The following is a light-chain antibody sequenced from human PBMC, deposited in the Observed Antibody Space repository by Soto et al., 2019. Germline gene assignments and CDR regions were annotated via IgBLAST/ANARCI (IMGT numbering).Light chain of an antibody. CDR3: SSYSISSTVV. J-gene: IGLJ2*01. CDR1: NSDAGDFSY. Sequence: QSVLTQPASVSGSPGQSITISCIGTNSDAGDFSYVSWYQQHPGKAPKLFIYEVTNRPSGVSNRFSGSKSGDTASLTISGLQAEDEADYYCSSYSISSTVVFGGGTKLTVL. V-gene: IGLV2-14*01. CDR2: EVT.